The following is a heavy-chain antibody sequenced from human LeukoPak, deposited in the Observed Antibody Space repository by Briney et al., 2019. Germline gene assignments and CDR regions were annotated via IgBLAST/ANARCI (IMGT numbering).Heavy chain of an antibody. J-gene: IGHJ4*02. CDR1: GFTLGIYA. Sequence: PGGSLRLSCTGSGFTLGIYAMTWVRQAPGKGLEWVATMLNSGARYGADSVMSRFTMSRDSSQDTLYLQMNNLGVEDTAIYYCARGGGGHRPFDYWGQGVLVTVSA. CDR2: MLNSGAR. D-gene: IGHD2-15*01. V-gene: IGHV3-23*01. CDR3: ARGGGGHRPFDY.